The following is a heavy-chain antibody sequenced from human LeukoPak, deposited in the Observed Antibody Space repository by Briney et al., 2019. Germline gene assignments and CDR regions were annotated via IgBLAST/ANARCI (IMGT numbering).Heavy chain of an antibody. J-gene: IGHJ4*02. CDR3: ARVGSGSYYIDY. Sequence: SETLSLTCTVSGGSISSSSYYWGWIRQPPGKGLEWIGSIYYSGSTYYNPSLKSRVTISVDTSKNQFSLKLSSVTAADTAVYYCARVGSGSYYIDYWGQGTLVTVSS. V-gene: IGHV4-39*07. D-gene: IGHD1-26*01. CDR2: IYYSGST. CDR1: GGSISSSSYY.